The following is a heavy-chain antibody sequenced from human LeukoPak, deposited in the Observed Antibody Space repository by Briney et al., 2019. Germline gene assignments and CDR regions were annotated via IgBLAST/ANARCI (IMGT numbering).Heavy chain of an antibody. CDR1: GFTFSSYE. CDR2: ISSSGSTI. Sequence: PGGSLRLSCAASGFTFSSYEMNWVRQAPGKGLEWVSYISSSGSTIYYADSVKGRFTISRDNAKNSLYLQMNSLRAEDTAVYYCATLFGVAAIDYWGQGTLLTVSS. CDR3: ATLFGVAAIDY. D-gene: IGHD3-3*01. V-gene: IGHV3-48*03. J-gene: IGHJ4*02.